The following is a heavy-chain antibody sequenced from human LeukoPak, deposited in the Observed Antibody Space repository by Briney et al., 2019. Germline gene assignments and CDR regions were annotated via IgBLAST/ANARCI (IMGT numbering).Heavy chain of an antibody. D-gene: IGHD3-3*01. Sequence: SQTLSLTCTVSGGSISSGGYYWSWIRQHPGKGLEWIGYIYFSGSTYYNPSLKSRVTISVDTSKNQFSLKLSSVTAADTAVYYCARAGGFFSPFGYWGQGTLVTVSS. J-gene: IGHJ4*02. V-gene: IGHV4-31*03. CDR3: ARAGGFFSPFGY. CDR2: IYFSGST. CDR1: GGSISSGGYY.